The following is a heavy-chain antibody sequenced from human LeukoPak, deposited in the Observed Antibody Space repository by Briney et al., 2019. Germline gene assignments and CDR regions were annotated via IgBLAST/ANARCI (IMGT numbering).Heavy chain of an antibody. J-gene: IGHJ4*02. V-gene: IGHV4-39*01. Sequence: PSETLSLTCTVSGGSISGSSYYWGWIRQPPGKGLEWIGSIYYSGSTYYNPSLKSRVTISVDTSKNQFSLKLSSVTAADTAVYYCARLSSSSLWGQGTLVTVSS. CDR1: GGSISGSSYY. CDR2: IYYSGST. D-gene: IGHD6-6*01. CDR3: ARLSSSSL.